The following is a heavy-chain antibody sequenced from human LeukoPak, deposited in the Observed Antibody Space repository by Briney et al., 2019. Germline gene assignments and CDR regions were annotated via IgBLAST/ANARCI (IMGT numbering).Heavy chain of an antibody. D-gene: IGHD6-19*01. Sequence: PGGSLRLSCAASGFTFSSYWMSWVRQAPGKGLEWVANIKQDGSEKYYVDSVKGRFTISRDNAKNSLYLQTNSLRAEDTAVYYCARGGSGWYAGEADYWGQGTLVTVSS. V-gene: IGHV3-7*01. CDR2: IKQDGSEK. J-gene: IGHJ4*02. CDR1: GFTFSSYW. CDR3: ARGGSGWYAGEADY.